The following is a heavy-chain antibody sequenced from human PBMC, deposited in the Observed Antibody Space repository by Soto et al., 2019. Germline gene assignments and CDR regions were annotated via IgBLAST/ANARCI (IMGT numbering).Heavy chain of an antibody. J-gene: IGHJ6*02. D-gene: IGHD2-15*01. CDR1: CGSIISSSW. CDR3: ARVGDYYGMDV. Sequence: CETLSLTCGFSCGSIISSSWWSWVRQPPGKGLEWIGEIYHSGSTNYNPSLKSRVTISVDKSKNQFSLKLSSVTAADTAVYYCARVGDYYGMDVWGQGTTVTVSS. CDR2: IYHSGST. V-gene: IGHV4-4*02.